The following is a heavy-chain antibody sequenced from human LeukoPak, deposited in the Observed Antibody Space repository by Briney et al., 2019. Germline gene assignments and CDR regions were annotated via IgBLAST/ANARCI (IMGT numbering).Heavy chain of an antibody. V-gene: IGHV1-46*01. J-gene: IGHJ4*02. Sequence: ASVKVSCKASGYTFTGYYMHWVRQAPGQGLEWMGIINPSGGSTSYAQKFQGRVTMTRDTSTSTVYMELSSLRSEDTAVYYCVRGGALYYDFWDWGQGTLVTVSS. CDR2: INPSGGST. CDR1: GYTFTGYY. CDR3: VRGGALYYDFWD. D-gene: IGHD3-3*01.